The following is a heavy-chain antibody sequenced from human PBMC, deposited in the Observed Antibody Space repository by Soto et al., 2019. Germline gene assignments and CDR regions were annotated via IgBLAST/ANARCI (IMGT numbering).Heavy chain of an antibody. CDR2: MYWGDDK. CDR3: AHGGLVVVPAATYYFDY. D-gene: IGHD2-2*01. Sequence: SGPTLMNPTQTLTLTCTFSGFSLSTSGVGVGWIRQPPGKALEWLALMYWGDDKRYSPSLKSRLTITKDTSKNQVVRTMTNMDLVAAGTYYCAHGGLVVVPAATYYFDYWGQGTLVTVA. CDR1: GFSLSTSGVG. V-gene: IGHV2-5*02. J-gene: IGHJ4*02.